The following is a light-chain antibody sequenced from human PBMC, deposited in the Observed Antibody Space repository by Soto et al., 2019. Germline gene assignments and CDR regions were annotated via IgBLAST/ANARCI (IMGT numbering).Light chain of an antibody. CDR3: HQYHTWHRT. J-gene: IGKJ1*01. Sequence: EIVMTQSPAPLSVSPGERATLSCRASQSVSSKLAWYQQKPGQAPRLLIYGASTRATGIPARFSGSGSGTEFTLTISSLQSEDVAVYYCHQYHTWHRTFGQGTKVDI. CDR2: GAS. CDR1: QSVSSK. V-gene: IGKV3-15*01.